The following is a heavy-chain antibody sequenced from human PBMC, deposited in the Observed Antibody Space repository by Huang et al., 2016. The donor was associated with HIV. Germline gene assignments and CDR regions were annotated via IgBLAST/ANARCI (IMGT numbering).Heavy chain of an antibody. CDR2: ISSSSSYI. CDR3: ASEIAAASIDY. D-gene: IGHD6-13*01. J-gene: IGHJ4*02. CDR1: GFTFSSYS. Sequence: EVQLVESGGGLGKPGGSLRLSCAASGFTFSSYSMNWVRQATGKGLERVSSISSSSSYIYYADSVKGRFTISRDNAKNSLYLQMNSLRAEDTAVYYCASEIAAASIDYWGQGTLVTVSS. V-gene: IGHV3-21*01.